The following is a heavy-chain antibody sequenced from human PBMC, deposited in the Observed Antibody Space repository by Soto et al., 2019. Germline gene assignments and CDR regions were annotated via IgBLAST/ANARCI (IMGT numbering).Heavy chain of an antibody. CDR2: IYYSGST. D-gene: IGHD2-21*01. CDR3: AASCVGCGGFNYYGMDV. CDR1: GGSISSGGYY. V-gene: IGHV4-31*03. Sequence: QVQLQESGPGLVKPSQTLSLTCTVSGGSISSGGYYWSWIRQPPGKGLEWIGYIYYSGSTYYNPSLNSRDSISADTSKNQFSLKLSSVTAADTAVYYCAASCVGCGGFNYYGMDVWGQGTTVTVSS. J-gene: IGHJ6*02.